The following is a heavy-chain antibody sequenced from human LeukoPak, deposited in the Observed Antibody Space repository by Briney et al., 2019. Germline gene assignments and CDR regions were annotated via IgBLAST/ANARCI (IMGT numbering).Heavy chain of an antibody. Sequence: GGSLRLSCAASGFTFSSYEMNWVRQAPGKGLEWVSYISSSGSTIYYADFVKGRFTISRDNAKNSLYLQMNSLRAEDTAVYYCARDGGIAAAPRDNWFDRWGQGTLVTVSS. CDR1: GFTFSSYE. CDR3: ARDGGIAAAPRDNWFDR. V-gene: IGHV3-48*03. J-gene: IGHJ5*02. D-gene: IGHD6-13*01. CDR2: ISSSGSTI.